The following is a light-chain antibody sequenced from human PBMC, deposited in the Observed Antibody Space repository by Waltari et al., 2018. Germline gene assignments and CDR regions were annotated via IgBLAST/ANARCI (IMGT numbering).Light chain of an antibody. J-gene: IGKJ4*01. Sequence: EVVMTQSPATLSMSPGASATLSCRASQSVSNYLAWYQQKPGQPPRLLIYDASTTATGIPARFTGSGSGTEFTLTIYSLQSEDFALYYCQQYNDGLTFGGGTKVEIK. CDR1: QSVSNY. CDR3: QQYNDGLT. V-gene: IGKV3-15*01. CDR2: DAS.